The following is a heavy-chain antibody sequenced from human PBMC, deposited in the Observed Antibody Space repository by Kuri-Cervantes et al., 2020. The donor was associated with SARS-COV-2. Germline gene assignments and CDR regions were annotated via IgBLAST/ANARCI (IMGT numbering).Heavy chain of an antibody. CDR3: ARDYQYYYGSGSYYLVYYYYGMDV. V-gene: IGHV3-74*01. J-gene: IGHJ6*02. CDR1: GFTFSSYW. CDR2: INSDGSST. D-gene: IGHD3-10*01. Sequence: GESLKISCAASGFTFSSYWMRWVRQAPGKGLVWVSRINSDGSSTSYADSVKGRFTISRDNAKNTLYLQMNSLRAEDTAVYYRARDYQYYYGSGSYYLVYYYYGMDVWGQGTTVTVSS.